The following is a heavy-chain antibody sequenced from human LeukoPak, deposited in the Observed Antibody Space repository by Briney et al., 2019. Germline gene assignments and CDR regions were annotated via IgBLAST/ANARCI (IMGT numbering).Heavy chain of an antibody. CDR2: ISGYNGNP. CDR1: GYTFTSYG. J-gene: IGHJ4*02. Sequence: ASVKVSCKASGYTFTSYGISWVRQAPGQGLEWMGWISGYNGNPNYAQKLQGRVTMTTDTSTSTAYMELRSLRSDDTAVYYCARRTYSSSSSIFDYWGQGTLVTVPS. D-gene: IGHD6-6*01. CDR3: ARRTYSSSSSIFDY. V-gene: IGHV1-18*01.